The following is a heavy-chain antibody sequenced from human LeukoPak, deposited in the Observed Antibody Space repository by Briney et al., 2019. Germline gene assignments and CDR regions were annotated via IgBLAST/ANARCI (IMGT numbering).Heavy chain of an antibody. CDR3: ARNSHSSSWDYYYYYGMDV. V-gene: IGHV1-69*13. J-gene: IGHJ6*02. Sequence: ASVKVSCKASGYTFTSYAISWVRQAPGQGLEWMGGIIPIFGTANYAQKFQGRVTITADESTSTAYMELSSLRSEDTAVYYCARNSHSSSWDYYYYYGMDVWGQGTTVTVSS. CDR1: GYTFTSYA. CDR2: IIPIFGTA. D-gene: IGHD6-13*01.